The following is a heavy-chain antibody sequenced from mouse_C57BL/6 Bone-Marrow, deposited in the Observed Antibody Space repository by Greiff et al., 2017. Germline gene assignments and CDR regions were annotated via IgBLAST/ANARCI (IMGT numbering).Heavy chain of an antibody. J-gene: IGHJ2*01. Sequence: VNVVESGAELVRPGASVTLSCKASGYTFTDYEMHWVKQTPVHGLEWIGAIDPETGGTAYNQKFKGKAILTADKSSSTAYMELRSLTSEDSAVYYCTRFDYYGSFDYWGQGTTLTVSS. CDR1: GYTFTDYE. CDR2: IDPETGGT. D-gene: IGHD1-1*01. V-gene: IGHV1-15*01. CDR3: TRFDYYGSFDY.